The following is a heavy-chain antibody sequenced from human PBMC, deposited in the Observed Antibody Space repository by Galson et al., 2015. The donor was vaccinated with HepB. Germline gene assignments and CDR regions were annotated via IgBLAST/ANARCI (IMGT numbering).Heavy chain of an antibody. J-gene: IGHJ4*02. CDR1: GGSISSSSYS. D-gene: IGHD2-2*01. CDR2: IYYSGST. Sequence: LSLTCTVSGGSISSSSYSWGWIRQPPVKGLEWIGSIYYSGSTYYNPSLKSRVTMSVDTSKNQFSLKLSSVTAADMAVYYCARHLRGYCSSPSCHSDYWGQGTLVTVSS. V-gene: IGHV4-39*01. CDR3: ARHLRGYCSSPSCHSDY.